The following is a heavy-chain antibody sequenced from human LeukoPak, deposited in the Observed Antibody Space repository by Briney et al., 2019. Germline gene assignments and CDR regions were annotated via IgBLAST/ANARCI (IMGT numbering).Heavy chain of an antibody. J-gene: IGHJ6*02. CDR3: AKSASYQLLYYYYGMDV. Sequence: GRSLRLSCAASGFTFDDYAMHWVRQAPGKGLEWVSGISWNSGSIGYADSVEGRFTISRDNAKNSLYLQMNSLRAEDTALYYCAKSASYQLLYYYYGMDVWGQGTTVTVSS. CDR2: ISWNSGSI. CDR1: GFTFDDYA. D-gene: IGHD2-2*01. V-gene: IGHV3-9*01.